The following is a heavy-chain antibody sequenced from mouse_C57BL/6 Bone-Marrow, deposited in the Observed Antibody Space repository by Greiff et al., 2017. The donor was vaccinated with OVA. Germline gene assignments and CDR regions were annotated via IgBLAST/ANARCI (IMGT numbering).Heavy chain of an antibody. J-gene: IGHJ3*01. CDR1: GFTFTDYY. V-gene: IGHV7-4*01. Sequence: EVQGVESGGGLVQPGASLRLSCAASGFTFTDYYMSWVRQPPGKAPEWLALIRNKANGYTTEYTASVKGRFTISRDNSQNILYLQMNPLRPEDSATYYGVKAGGPWFAYGGQGTLVTVSA. CDR2: IRNKANGYTT. CDR3: VKAGGPWFAY.